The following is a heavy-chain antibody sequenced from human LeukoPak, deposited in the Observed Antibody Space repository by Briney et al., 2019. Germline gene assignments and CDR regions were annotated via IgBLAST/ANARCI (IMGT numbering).Heavy chain of an antibody. CDR3: ARSYYDSSGYYSKTFDY. Sequence: GSLRLSCAASGFTFSTFAMIWIRQPPGKGLEWIGEINHSGSTNYNPSLKSRVTISVDTSKNQFSLKLSSVTAADTAVYYCARSYYDSSGYYSKTFDYWGQGTLVTVSS. CDR2: INHSGST. J-gene: IGHJ4*02. D-gene: IGHD3-22*01. CDR1: GFTFSTFA. V-gene: IGHV4-34*01.